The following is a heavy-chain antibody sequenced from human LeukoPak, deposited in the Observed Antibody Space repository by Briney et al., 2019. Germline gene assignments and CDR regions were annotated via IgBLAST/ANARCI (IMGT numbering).Heavy chain of an antibody. CDR2: FDPEDGET. V-gene: IGHV1-24*01. J-gene: IGHJ5*02. CDR3: ATDLRFLEWLTGFDP. D-gene: IGHD3-3*01. Sequence: ASAKVSCKVSGYTLTELSMHWVRQAPGKGLEWMGGFDPEDGETIYAQKFQGRVTMTEDTSTDTAYMELSSLRSEDTAVYYCATDLRFLEWLTGFDPWGQGTLVTVSS. CDR1: GYTLTELS.